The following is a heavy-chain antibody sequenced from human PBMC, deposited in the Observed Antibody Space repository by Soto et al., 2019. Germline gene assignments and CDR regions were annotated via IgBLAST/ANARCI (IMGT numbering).Heavy chain of an antibody. CDR3: TRVWQQLPEMDV. J-gene: IGHJ6*02. D-gene: IGHD6-13*01. Sequence: GGSLRLCCTASGFTFGDYAMSWFRQAPGKGLEWVGFIRSKGYGGTTEYAASVKGRFTISRDDSKSIAYLQMNSLKTEDTAVYYCTRVWQQLPEMDVWGQGTTVTVSS. CDR1: GFTFGDYA. CDR2: IRSKGYGGTT. V-gene: IGHV3-49*03.